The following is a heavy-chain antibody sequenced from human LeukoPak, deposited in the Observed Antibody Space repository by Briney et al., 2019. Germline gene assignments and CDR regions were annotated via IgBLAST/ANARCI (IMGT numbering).Heavy chain of an antibody. V-gene: IGHV4-38-2*01. D-gene: IGHD6-13*01. CDR1: GYSISSGYY. CDR2: IYHSGST. CDR3: ARLGRSRIAARPYYYYYMDV. J-gene: IGHJ6*03. Sequence: SETLSLTCAVSGYSISSGYYWGWIRQPPGKGLEWIGSIYHSGSTYYNPSLKSRVTISVDTSKNQFSLKLSSVTAADTAVYYCARLGRSRIAARPYYYYYMDVWGKGTTVTVSS.